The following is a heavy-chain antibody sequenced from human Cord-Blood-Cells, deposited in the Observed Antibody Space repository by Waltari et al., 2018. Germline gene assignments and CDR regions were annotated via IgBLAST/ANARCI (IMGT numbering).Heavy chain of an antibody. CDR3: ARQWPGDWYFDL. V-gene: IGHV4-39*07. D-gene: IGHD6-19*01. J-gene: IGHJ2*01. Sequence: QLQLQESGPGLVKPSETLSLTCPVSGGSLSRSSYYWGWFRQPPGKGLEWIGSIYYSGSTYYNPSLKNRVTISVDTSKNQFSLKLSSVTAADTAVYYCARQWPGDWYFDLWGRGTLVTVSS. CDR1: GGSLSRSSYY. CDR2: IYYSGST.